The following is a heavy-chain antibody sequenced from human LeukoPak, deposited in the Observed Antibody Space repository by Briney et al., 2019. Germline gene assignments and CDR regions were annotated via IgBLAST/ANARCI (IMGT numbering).Heavy chain of an antibody. Sequence: GASVKVSCKASGYTFTGYYMHWVRQAPGQGLEWMGWINPNSGGTNYAQKFQGRVTMTRDTSISTAYMELSGLRSDDTAVYYCARETKWNSGYDSWFDPWGQGTLVTVSS. V-gene: IGHV1-2*02. D-gene: IGHD5-12*01. CDR3: ARETKWNSGYDSWFDP. CDR1: GYTFTGYY. CDR2: INPNSGGT. J-gene: IGHJ5*02.